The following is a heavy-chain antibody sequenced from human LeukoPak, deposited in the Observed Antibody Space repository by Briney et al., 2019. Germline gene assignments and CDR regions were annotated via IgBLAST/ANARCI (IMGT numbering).Heavy chain of an antibody. J-gene: IGHJ5*02. CDR3: ARRITMIVRWFDP. Sequence: SETLSLTCAVSGVSISTGGYSWSWIRQPPGKGLEWIGYIYHSGSTNYNPSLKSRVTISVDTSKNQFSLKLSSVTAADTAVYYCARRITMIVRWFDPWGQGTLVTVSS. CDR1: GVSISTGGYS. V-gene: IGHV4-30-2*01. D-gene: IGHD3-22*01. CDR2: IYHSGST.